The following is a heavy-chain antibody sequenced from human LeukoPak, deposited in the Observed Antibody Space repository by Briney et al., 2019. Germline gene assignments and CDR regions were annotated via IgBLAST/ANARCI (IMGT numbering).Heavy chain of an antibody. D-gene: IGHD3-10*01. J-gene: IGHJ4*02. V-gene: IGHV1-2*06. CDR1: GYTFTGYY. CDR2: INPNSGGT. CDR3: ASFPYYGSGSYPSHDY. Sequence: GASVKVSCKASGYTFTGYYMHWVRQAPGQGLEWMGRINPNSGGTNYAQKFQGRVTMTRDTSISTAYMELSRLRSDDTAVYYCASFPYYGSGSYPSHDYWGQGTLVTVSS.